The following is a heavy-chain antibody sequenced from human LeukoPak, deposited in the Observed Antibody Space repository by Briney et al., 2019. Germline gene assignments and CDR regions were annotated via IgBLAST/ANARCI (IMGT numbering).Heavy chain of an antibody. CDR1: GGFISSSSYY. CDR3: ARGGTDSSGYYYGGTDFDY. D-gene: IGHD3-22*01. Sequence: SETLSLTCTVSGGFISSSSYYWGWIRQPPGKGLEWIGEINHSGSTNYNPSLKSRVTISVDTSKNQFSLKLSSVTAADTAVYYCARGGTDSSGYYYGGTDFDYWGQGTLVTVSS. CDR2: INHSGST. J-gene: IGHJ4*02. V-gene: IGHV4-39*07.